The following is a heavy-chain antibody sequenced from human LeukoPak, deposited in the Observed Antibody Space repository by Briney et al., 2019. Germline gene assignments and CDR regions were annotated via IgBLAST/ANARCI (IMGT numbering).Heavy chain of an antibody. V-gene: IGHV1-58*02. CDR3: ATEGRLGLGENWFDP. D-gene: IGHD3/OR15-3a*01. J-gene: IGHJ5*02. Sequence: SVKVSCKTSGFDFVTSVIHWVRQARGQRLEWIGEIIVGSGNTKYGEKFQERATISRDTSTSTVYVELTSLRSGDTAVYYCATEGRLGLGENWFDPWGQGTLVTVSS. CDR2: IIVGSGNT. CDR1: GFDFVTSV.